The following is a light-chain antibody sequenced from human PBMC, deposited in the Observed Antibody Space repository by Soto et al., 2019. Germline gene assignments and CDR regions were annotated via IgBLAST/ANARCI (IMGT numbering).Light chain of an antibody. J-gene: IGKJ5*01. CDR3: QQRTNWPSST. CDR1: QSVRSY. V-gene: IGKV3-11*01. Sequence: EIVLTQSPATLSLSPGERATLSCRASQSVRSYLAWYQQKSGQAPRLLIHDASSRATGIPARFSGSGSGTDFTLTISSLEPEDFAVYYCQQRTNWPSSTFGQGTRLEIK. CDR2: DAS.